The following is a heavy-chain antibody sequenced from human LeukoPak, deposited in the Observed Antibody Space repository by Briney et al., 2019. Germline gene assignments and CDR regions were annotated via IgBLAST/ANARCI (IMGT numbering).Heavy chain of an antibody. CDR3: ARGTGGAAAADFDP. Sequence: SQTLSLTCTVSGGSISSGGYYWSWIRQHPGKGLEWIGAIYYTGSTYYNPSLKSRATISVDTSKNHFSLKLTSVTAADTAVYYCARGTGGAAAADFDPWGQGTLVTVSS. J-gene: IGHJ5*02. CDR2: IYYTGST. CDR1: GGSISSGGYY. V-gene: IGHV4-31*03. D-gene: IGHD6-13*01.